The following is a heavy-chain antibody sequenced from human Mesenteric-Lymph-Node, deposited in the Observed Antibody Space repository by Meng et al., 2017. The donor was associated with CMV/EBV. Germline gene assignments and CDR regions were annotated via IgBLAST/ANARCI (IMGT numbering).Heavy chain of an antibody. CDR3: ARGSSYDILTGYFDY. CDR1: GGSFSGYY. J-gene: IGHJ4*02. CDR2: INHSGST. D-gene: IGHD3-9*01. Sequence: QFPQGGTGLLKPSETLSVTCAVYGGSFSGYYWNWIRQSPEKGLEWIGEINHSGSTTYNPSFTSRIIISVDTSTNQISLNMSSVTAADTAVYYCARGSSYDILTGYFDYWGQGALVTVSS. V-gene: IGHV4-34*01.